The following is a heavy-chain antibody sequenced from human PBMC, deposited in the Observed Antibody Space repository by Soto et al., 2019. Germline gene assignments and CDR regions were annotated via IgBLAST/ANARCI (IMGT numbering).Heavy chain of an antibody. J-gene: IGHJ6*02. Sequence: ASVKVSCKASGYTFTSYGVSWVRQAPGQGLEWMGWISAFNGQTNYIQKVQGRVTLTTEASTSTAYMELRSLRSDDTAVYYCARGGDYYYGLDVWGQGATVTVSS. V-gene: IGHV1-18*01. CDR1: GYTFTSYG. CDR3: ARGGDYYYGLDV. CDR2: ISAFNGQT. D-gene: IGHD3-16*01.